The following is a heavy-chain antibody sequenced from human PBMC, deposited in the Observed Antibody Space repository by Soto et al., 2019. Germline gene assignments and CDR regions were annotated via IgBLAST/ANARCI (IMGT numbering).Heavy chain of an antibody. D-gene: IGHD1-1*01. Sequence: QVHLVQSGAEVKKPGASVKVSCKGSGYGFTTYGITWVRQAPGQELEWMAWISAHNGNTNYAQKVQGRVTVPRDTSTSTAYMELRSLRYDDTAVYYCARGRYGDYWGQGAVVTVSS. CDR1: GYGFTTYG. CDR3: ARGRYGDY. CDR2: ISAHNGNT. J-gene: IGHJ4*02. V-gene: IGHV1-18*01.